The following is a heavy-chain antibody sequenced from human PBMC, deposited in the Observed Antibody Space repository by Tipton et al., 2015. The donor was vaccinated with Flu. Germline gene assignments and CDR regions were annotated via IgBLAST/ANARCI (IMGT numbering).Heavy chain of an antibody. CDR2: FYYSGSP. D-gene: IGHD3-10*01. CDR3: AGDRGRSDAFDI. J-gene: IGHJ3*02. V-gene: IGHV4-59*01. Sequence: TLSLTCTVSSVSINFYSWSWIRQPPGKGLEWIGYFYYSGSPKYNPSLESRVTISADTSKNQFSLKLNSVTAADTAVYFCAGDRGRSDAFDIWGLGTMVTVSS. CDR1: SVSINFYS.